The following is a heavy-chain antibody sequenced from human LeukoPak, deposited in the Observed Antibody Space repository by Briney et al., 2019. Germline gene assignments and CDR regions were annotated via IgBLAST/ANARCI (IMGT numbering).Heavy chain of an antibody. CDR2: ISYSGST. CDR1: GGSISNYY. D-gene: IGHD1-1*01. V-gene: IGHV4-59*08. J-gene: IGHJ4*02. Sequence: PSETLSLTCTVSGGSISNYYWSWIRQPPGKGLEWIGYISYSGSTISNPSLKSRVTISVDTSKNQFSLKLTSVTAADTAVYYCARYGYGTTRFDYWGQGTLVTVSS. CDR3: ARYGYGTTRFDY.